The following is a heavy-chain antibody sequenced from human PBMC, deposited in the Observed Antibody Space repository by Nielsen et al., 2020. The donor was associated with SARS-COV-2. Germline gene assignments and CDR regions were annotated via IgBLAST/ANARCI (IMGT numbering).Heavy chain of an antibody. CDR2: INSDGSST. V-gene: IGHV3-74*01. J-gene: IGHJ6*02. Sequence: GSLRLSCAASGFTFSRHWMHWVRQAPGKGLVWVSRINSDGSSTTYADSVKGRFTISRDYAKNTLYLQMNSLRAEDTAVYYCARDSWDIVVVPGATGRLPSDAYYYGMDVWGQGTTVTVSS. CDR3: ARDSWDIVVVPGATGRLPSDAYYYGMDV. CDR1: GFTFSRHW. D-gene: IGHD2-2*01.